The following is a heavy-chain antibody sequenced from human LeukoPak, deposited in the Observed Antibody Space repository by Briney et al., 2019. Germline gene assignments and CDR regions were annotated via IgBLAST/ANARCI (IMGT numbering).Heavy chain of an antibody. CDR2: IYYSGST. J-gene: IGHJ6*03. V-gene: IGHV4-59*01. CDR3: ARKYYYGSGSDYYYYYMDV. Sequence: PSETLPLTCTVSGGSISSYYWSWIRQPPGKGLEWIGYIYYSGSTNYNPSLKSRVTISVDTSKNQFSLKLSSVTAADTAVYYCARKYYYGSGSDYYYYYMDVWGKGTTVTVSS. D-gene: IGHD3-10*01. CDR1: GGSISSYY.